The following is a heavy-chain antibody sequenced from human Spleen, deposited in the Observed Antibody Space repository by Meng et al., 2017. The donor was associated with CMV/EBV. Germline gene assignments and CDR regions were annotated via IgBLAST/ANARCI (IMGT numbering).Heavy chain of an antibody. J-gene: IGHJ4*02. CDR3: ARGDTIFGVVIFDY. CDR1: GYIFTGYY. D-gene: IGHD3-3*01. Sequence: VERVQSWAQVKEPGASVKVYCKASGYIFTGYYMHWVRRAPGQGLEWMGWINPNSGGTNYAQKFQGRVTMTRDTSISTAYMELSRLRSDDTAVYYCARGDTIFGVVIFDYWGQGTLVTVSS. V-gene: IGHV1-2*02. CDR2: INPNSGGT.